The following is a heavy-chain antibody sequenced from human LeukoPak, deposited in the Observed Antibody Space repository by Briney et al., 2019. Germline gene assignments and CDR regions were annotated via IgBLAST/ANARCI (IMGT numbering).Heavy chain of an antibody. J-gene: IGHJ4*02. CDR2: ISYDGSNK. CDR3: CLIAAAGTGPRSFDY. Sequence: GGSLRLTCAASGFTFSSYAMHWVRQAPGKGLEWVAVISYDGSNKYYADSVKGRFTISRDNSKNTLYLQMNSLRAEDTAVYYCCLIAAAGTGPRSFDYWGQGTLVTVSS. D-gene: IGHD6-13*01. CDR1: GFTFSSYA. V-gene: IGHV3-30-3*01.